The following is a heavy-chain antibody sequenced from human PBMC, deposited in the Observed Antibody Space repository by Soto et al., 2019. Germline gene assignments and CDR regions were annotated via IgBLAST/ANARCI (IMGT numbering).Heavy chain of an antibody. CDR2: ISSSSTYI. D-gene: IGHD6-19*01. CDR1: GFTFSSYS. J-gene: IGHJ4*02. Sequence: EESLRLSWAASGFTFSSYSMNWVRQAPGKGLEWVSSISSSSTYIYYADPVKGRFTISRDNAKNSLYLQMNSLRGEDTAVYYCARVVGWYYDYRGQGTQVTVSS. CDR3: ARVVGWYYDY. V-gene: IGHV3-21*01.